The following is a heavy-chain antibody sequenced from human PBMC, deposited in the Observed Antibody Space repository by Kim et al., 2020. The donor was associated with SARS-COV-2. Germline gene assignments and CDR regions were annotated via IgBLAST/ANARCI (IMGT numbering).Heavy chain of an antibody. D-gene: IGHD1-26*01. V-gene: IGHV3-7*01. CDR3: ARGHVLGAIPLDY. J-gene: IGHJ4*02. CDR2: IKQDGSEK. CDR1: RFIFSSYW. Sequence: GGSLRLSCAASRFIFSSYWMNWVRQAPGKGPEWVANIKQDGSEKYYLDSVKGRFAISRDNAKNSLYPQMNSLGVDDTAVYYCARGHVLGAIPLDYWGQAT.